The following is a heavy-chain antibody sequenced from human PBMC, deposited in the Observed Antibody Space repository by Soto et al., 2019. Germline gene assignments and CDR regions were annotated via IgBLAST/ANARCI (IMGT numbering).Heavy chain of an antibody. Sequence: QVQVVQSGAEVQKPGSSVKVSCKASGGTFSNDIITWVRQAPGQGLEWMGRIIPLLEIANYAQKFQGRVTITAXKXTXTXXMELNSLRSEDTAVYYCVRDSPIGSTYSGYDGIDYWGQGTLVTVSS. J-gene: IGHJ4*02. CDR2: IIPLLEIA. CDR1: GGTFSNDI. CDR3: VRDSPIGSTYSGYDGIDY. D-gene: IGHD5-12*01. V-gene: IGHV1-69*08.